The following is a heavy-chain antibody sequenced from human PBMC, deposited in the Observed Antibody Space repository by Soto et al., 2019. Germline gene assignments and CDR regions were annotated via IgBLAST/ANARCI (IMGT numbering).Heavy chain of an antibody. D-gene: IGHD4-17*01. CDR2: IIPIFGTA. J-gene: IGHJ5*02. V-gene: IGHV1-69*12. CDR1: GGTFSSYA. CDR3: ARVGGLMTTVVRGWFDP. Sequence: QVQLVQSGAEVKKPGSSVKVSCKASGGTFSSYAISWVRQAPGQGLEWMGGIIPIFGTANYAQKFQGRVTITADESTSKDYMELSSLRSEDTAVYYCARVGGLMTTVVRGWFDPWGQGTLVTVSS.